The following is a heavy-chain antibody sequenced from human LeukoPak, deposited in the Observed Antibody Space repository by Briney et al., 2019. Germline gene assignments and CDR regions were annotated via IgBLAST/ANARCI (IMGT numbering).Heavy chain of an antibody. D-gene: IGHD1-26*01. CDR2: IYYSGST. CDR3: ARGRSELLLGVRWFDP. Sequence: PSETLSLTCTVSGGSISSSSYYWGWIRQPPGKGLEWIGSIYYSGSTYYNPSLKSRVTISVDTSKNQFSLKLSSVTAADTAVYYCARGRSELLLGVRWFDPWGQGTLVTVTS. V-gene: IGHV4-39*01. CDR1: GGSISSSSYY. J-gene: IGHJ5*02.